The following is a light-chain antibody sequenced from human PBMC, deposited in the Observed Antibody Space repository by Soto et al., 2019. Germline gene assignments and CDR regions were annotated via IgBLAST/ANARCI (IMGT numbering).Light chain of an antibody. J-gene: IGKJ1*01. CDR2: QAS. Sequence: DIQMTQSPSTLSASVGDRVTITCRASQSISSWLAWYQQKPGKAPKLLIYQASSLESEVPSRFSGSGSGTEFTLVINSLQPHDFATYYCQQYYAYSWTFGQGTKVEIK. V-gene: IGKV1-5*03. CDR1: QSISSW. CDR3: QQYYAYSWT.